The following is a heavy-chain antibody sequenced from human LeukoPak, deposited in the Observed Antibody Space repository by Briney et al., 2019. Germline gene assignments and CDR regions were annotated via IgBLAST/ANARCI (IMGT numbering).Heavy chain of an antibody. CDR1: GGSISSYY. D-gene: IGHD2-2*02. Sequence: SETLSLTCTVSGGSISSYYWSWIRQPAGKGLEWIGRIYTSGSINYNPSLKSRVTMSVATSKNQFSLKLSSVTAADTAVYYCARQGYCSSTSCYTRVWFDPWGQGTLVTVSS. V-gene: IGHV4-4*07. CDR3: ARQGYCSSTSCYTRVWFDP. CDR2: IYTSGSI. J-gene: IGHJ5*02.